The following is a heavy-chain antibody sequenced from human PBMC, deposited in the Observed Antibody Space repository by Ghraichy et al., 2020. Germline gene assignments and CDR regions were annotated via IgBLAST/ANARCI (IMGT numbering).Heavy chain of an antibody. CDR2: ISSSGSTI. CDR3: ARVMTFREDSCCYGMDV. V-gene: IGHV3-11*01. J-gene: IGHJ6*02. D-gene: IGHD2-2*01. CDR1: GFTFSDYY. Sequence: GGSLRLSCAASGFTFSDYYMSWIRQAPGKGLEWVSYISSSGSTIYYADSVKGRFTISRDNAKNSLYLQMNSLRAEDTAVYYCARVMTFREDSCCYGMDVWGQGTTVTVSS.